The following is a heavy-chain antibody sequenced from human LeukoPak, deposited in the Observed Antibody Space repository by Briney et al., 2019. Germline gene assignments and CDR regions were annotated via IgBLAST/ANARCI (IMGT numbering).Heavy chain of an antibody. D-gene: IGHD3-22*01. CDR3: ARSYYYDSSGYYLGGPHYFDY. V-gene: IGHV3-11*01. J-gene: IGHJ4*02. Sequence: GGSLRLSCAASGFTFSDYYMSWIRQAPGKGLEWVSYISSSGSTIYYADSVKGRFTISRDNAKNSLYLQMNSLRAEDTAVYYCARSYYYDSSGYYLGGPHYFDYWGQGTLVTVSS. CDR1: GFTFSDYY. CDR2: ISSSGSTI.